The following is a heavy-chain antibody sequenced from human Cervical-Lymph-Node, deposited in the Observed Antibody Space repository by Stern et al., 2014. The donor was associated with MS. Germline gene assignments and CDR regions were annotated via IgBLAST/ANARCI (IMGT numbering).Heavy chain of an antibody. D-gene: IGHD3-10*01. CDR3: ARAGSPPNWFDP. CDR2: ISVYNGKT. CDR1: GYTFLNYN. Sequence: QMQLVQSGAEVKKPGASVKVSCKSSGYTFLNYNINWVRQAPGQGLEWMGWISVYNGKTKYAQKFKDRVTMTTDTSTSTAYMELKGLTSDDTAVYYCARAGSPPNWFDPWGQGTLVIVSS. J-gene: IGHJ5*02. V-gene: IGHV1-18*04.